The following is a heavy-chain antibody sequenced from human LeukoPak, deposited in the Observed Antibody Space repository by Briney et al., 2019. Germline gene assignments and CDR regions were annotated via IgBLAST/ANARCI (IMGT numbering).Heavy chain of an antibody. CDR3: AKESGKFEY. V-gene: IGHV3-43*02. CDR2: ISADGGST. J-gene: IGHJ4*02. CDR1: GINFADYA. Sequence: GGSLRLSCVVSGINFADYAMLWLRQPPGKGLEWVSLISADGGSTFSADSVKGRFSISRDNSKNSLYLQMNSLRSEDTAMYYCAKESGKFEYWGQGTLVAVSS.